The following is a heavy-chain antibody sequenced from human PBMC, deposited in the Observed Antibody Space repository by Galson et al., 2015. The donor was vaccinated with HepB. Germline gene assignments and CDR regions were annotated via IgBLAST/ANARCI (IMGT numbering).Heavy chain of an antibody. CDR3: ARDMAVAGLWYFDL. V-gene: IGHV1-2*02. J-gene: IGHJ2*01. CDR2: INPNSGST. Sequence: SVKVSCKASGYTFTGYYMHWVRQAPGQGLEWMGWINPNSGSTNYAQKFQGRVTMTRDTSISTAYMELSRLRSDDTAVYYCARDMAVAGLWYFDLWGRGTLVTVSS. CDR1: GYTFTGYY. D-gene: IGHD6-13*01.